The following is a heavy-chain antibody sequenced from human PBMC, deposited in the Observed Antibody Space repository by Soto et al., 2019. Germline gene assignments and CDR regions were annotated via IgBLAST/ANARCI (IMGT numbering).Heavy chain of an antibody. D-gene: IGHD2-15*01. Sequence: QVQLVESGGGVVQPGRSLRLSCAASGFIFSSYGMHWVRQAPGKGLEWVAVISYEGSHTYYADSVKGRFTITRDNSKHTLYLQMISLRPEDTAVYYCAKEVHCGGGSCSWSEGFDYWGQGTLLTVSS. CDR3: AKEVHCGGGSCSWSEGFDY. J-gene: IGHJ4*02. CDR2: ISYEGSHT. CDR1: GFIFSSYG. V-gene: IGHV3-30*18.